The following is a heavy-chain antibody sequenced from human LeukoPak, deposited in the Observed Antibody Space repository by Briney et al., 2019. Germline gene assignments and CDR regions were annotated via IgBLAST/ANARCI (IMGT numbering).Heavy chain of an antibody. CDR3: AKDLMRDRWFGES. D-gene: IGHD3-10*01. V-gene: IGHV3-66*03. J-gene: IGHJ5*02. Sequence: GGSLRLSCAASGFTVSSNYMTWVRQAPGKGPQWVSVIHKNAITYYADTVKGRFTISKDTSRNTLYLQMNSLRPEDTAVYYCAKDLMRDRWFGESWGQGTLVTVSS. CDR1: GFTVSSNY. CDR2: IHKNAIT.